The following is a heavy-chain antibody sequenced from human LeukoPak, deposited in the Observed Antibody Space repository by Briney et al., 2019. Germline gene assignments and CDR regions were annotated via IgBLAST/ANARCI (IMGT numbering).Heavy chain of an antibody. J-gene: IGHJ6*03. V-gene: IGHV4-4*07. CDR2: IYISGST. CDR3: ARDRYYYGAGRYYSAHYYYYYMDV. CDR1: GASISRYQ. D-gene: IGHD3-10*01. Sequence: PSETLSLTCTVSGASISRYQWSWIRQPAGKGLEWIGRIYISGSTNYNPSLKSRVTMSVDTSKNQFSLKLSSVTAADTAVYYCARDRYYYGAGRYYSAHYYYYYMDVWGKGTTVTISS.